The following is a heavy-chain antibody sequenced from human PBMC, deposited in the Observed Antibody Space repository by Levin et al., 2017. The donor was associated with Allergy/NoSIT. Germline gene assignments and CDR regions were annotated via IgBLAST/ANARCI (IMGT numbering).Heavy chain of an antibody. D-gene: IGHD2-2*01. CDR3: ARTFYCSSTSCYYVLGVYFDY. V-gene: IGHV3-21*01. CDR1: GFTFSSYS. Sequence: GESLKISCAASGFTFSSYSMNWVRQAPGKGLEWVSSISSSSSYIYYADSVKGRFTISRDNAKNSLYLQMNSLRAEDTAVYYCARTFYCSSTSCYYVLGVYFDYWGQGTLVTVSS. J-gene: IGHJ4*02. CDR2: ISSSSSYI.